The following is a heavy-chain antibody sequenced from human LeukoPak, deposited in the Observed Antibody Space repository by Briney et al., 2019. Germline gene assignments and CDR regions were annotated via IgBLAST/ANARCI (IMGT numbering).Heavy chain of an antibody. J-gene: IGHJ6*03. V-gene: IGHV1-69*06. D-gene: IGHD1-26*01. Sequence: ASVRLSCTASGGTFSSYAISWVRQAPGQGLEWMGGIIPIFGTANYAQKFQGRVTITADKSTSTAYMQLSSLRAEDTAVYYCSGRLAYMDVWGKGTTVTISS. CDR2: IIPIFGTA. CDR1: GGTFSSYA. CDR3: SGRLAYMDV.